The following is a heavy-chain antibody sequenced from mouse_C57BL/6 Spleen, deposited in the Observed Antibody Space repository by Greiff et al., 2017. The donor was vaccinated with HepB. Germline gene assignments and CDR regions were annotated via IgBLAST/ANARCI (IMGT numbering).Heavy chain of an antibody. D-gene: IGHD3-1*01. J-gene: IGHJ4*01. CDR1: GYTFTSYW. CDR2: IDPSDSYT. CDR3: ARGLYAMDY. V-gene: IGHV1-59*01. Sequence: VQLQQSGAELVRPGTSVKLSCKASGYTFTSYWMHWVKQRPGQGLEWIGVIDPSDSYTNYNQKFKGKATLTVDTSSSTAYMQLSSLTSEDSAVYYCARGLYAMDYWGQGTSVTVSS.